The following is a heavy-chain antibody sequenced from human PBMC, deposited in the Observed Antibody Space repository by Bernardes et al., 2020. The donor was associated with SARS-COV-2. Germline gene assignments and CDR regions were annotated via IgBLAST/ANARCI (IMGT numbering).Heavy chain of an antibody. D-gene: IGHD6-19*01. CDR1: GFTFSTYW. CDR2: INIDGKNT. CDR3: ARAPDEQWLVGYYYYYSMDV. Sequence: GGSLRLSCAASGFTFSTYWIHWVRQAPGKGLVWVSRINIDGKNTTYAGSVKGRFTISRDNAKNTVYLHMNSLRAEDTAVYYCARAPDEQWLVGYYYYYSMDVWGRGTTVTVSS. J-gene: IGHJ6*02. V-gene: IGHV3-74*01.